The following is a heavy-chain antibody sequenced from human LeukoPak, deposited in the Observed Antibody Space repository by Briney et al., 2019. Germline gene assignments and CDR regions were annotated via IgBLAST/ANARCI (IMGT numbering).Heavy chain of an antibody. CDR1: GVSISSYS. D-gene: IGHD6-19*01. V-gene: IGHV4-59*08. CDR3: ARGSGWYDP. J-gene: IGHJ5*02. Sequence: SETLSLTCNVSGVSISSYSWTWIRQPPGKGLEWIGFFYYGGSTNYNPSLQSRVTISVDPSKTQVSLKLSSVAAADTAVYYCARGSGWYDPWGQGTLVTVSS. CDR2: FYYGGST.